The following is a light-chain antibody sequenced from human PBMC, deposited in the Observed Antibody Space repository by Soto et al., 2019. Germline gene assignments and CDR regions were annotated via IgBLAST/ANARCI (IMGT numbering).Light chain of an antibody. CDR3: HQYGISPPVT. Sequence: EIVLTQSPGTLSLSPGERATLSCRASQNVSSSYLAWYQQKPGQAARLLIYGASSRATGIPDRFSGSGSGTDFTLTISRLEPEDFAMYYCHQYGISPPVTFGQGTRLEIK. J-gene: IGKJ5*01. V-gene: IGKV3-20*01. CDR2: GAS. CDR1: QNVSSSY.